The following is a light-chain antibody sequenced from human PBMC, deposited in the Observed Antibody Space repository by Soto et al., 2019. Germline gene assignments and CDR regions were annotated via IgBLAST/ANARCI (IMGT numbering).Light chain of an antibody. J-gene: IGKJ1*01. CDR1: QSISTY. CDR3: QQSYRVPPRT. V-gene: IGKV1-39*01. Sequence: DIQMTQSPSSLSASVGDRVTITCRASQSISTYLNWYQQKPGKPPNLLIFAASNLQSGVPSRFSGSASGTEFTLTISNLQPEDFATYYCQQSYRVPPRTVGQGTKVDIK. CDR2: AAS.